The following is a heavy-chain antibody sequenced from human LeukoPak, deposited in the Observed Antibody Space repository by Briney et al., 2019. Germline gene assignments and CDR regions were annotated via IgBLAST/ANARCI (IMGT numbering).Heavy chain of an antibody. V-gene: IGHV3-74*01. CDR1: GFTFSTYW. J-gene: IGHJ4*02. CDR3: ARTLYSGYEDLGLDY. Sequence: GGSLRLSCAASGFTFSTYWMHWVRQAPGKGLVWVSRINSDGRSTSYADSVKGRFTISRDNAKNTLYLQMNSLRAEDTAVYYCARTLYSGYEDLGLDYWGQGTLVTVSS. CDR2: INSDGRST. D-gene: IGHD5-12*01.